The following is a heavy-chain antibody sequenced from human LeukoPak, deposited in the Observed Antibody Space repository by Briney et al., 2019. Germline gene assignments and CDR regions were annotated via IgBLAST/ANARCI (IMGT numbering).Heavy chain of an antibody. CDR1: GFTFSSYS. D-gene: IGHD3-10*01. J-gene: IGHJ4*02. V-gene: IGHV3-21*01. CDR3: ARGRLWFGELLTW. Sequence: GGSLRLSCAASGFTFSSYSMNWVRQAPGKGLEWVSSISSSNSYIYYADSVKGRFTISRDNAKNSLYLQMNSLRAEDTAVYYCARGRLWFGELLTWWGQGTLVTVSS. CDR2: ISSSNSYI.